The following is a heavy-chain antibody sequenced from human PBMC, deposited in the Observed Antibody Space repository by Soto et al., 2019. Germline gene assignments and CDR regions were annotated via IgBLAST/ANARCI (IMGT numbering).Heavy chain of an antibody. CDR3: ARDSHIDGNHFDY. Sequence: GASVKVSCKASGYTFTSYAMHWVRQAPGQRLEWMGWINAGNGNTKYSQKFQGRVTITRDTSASTAYMELSSLRSEDTAVYYCARDSHIDGNHFDYWGQGTLVTVSS. D-gene: IGHD5-12*01. J-gene: IGHJ4*02. CDR1: GYTFTSYA. V-gene: IGHV1-3*01. CDR2: INAGNGNT.